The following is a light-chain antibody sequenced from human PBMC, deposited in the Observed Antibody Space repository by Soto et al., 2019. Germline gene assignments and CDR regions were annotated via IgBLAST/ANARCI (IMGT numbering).Light chain of an antibody. V-gene: IGKV1-9*01. J-gene: IGKJ5*01. CDR3: QQADSLPST. CDR2: AAS. Sequence: DIQLTQSPSFLSASVGDRVTITCRASQGISSYLAWYQQKPGKAPKLLIYAASTLQSGVPSRFSGSGSGTEFTLTISSLQPEDFATYYCQQADSLPSTFGQGTRLEIK. CDR1: QGISSY.